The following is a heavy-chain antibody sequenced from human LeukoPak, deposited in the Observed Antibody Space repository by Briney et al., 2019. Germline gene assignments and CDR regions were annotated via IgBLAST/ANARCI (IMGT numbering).Heavy chain of an antibody. Sequence: VKVSCKVSGHTLTELSIHWVRPAPGKGLEWLGGFDIEDEKRWYERKFRGRVTVTEDTSIDTAYMELSGLTSDDTAVYFCTTEYMTSAWRWGYWGQGTLVVVSS. D-gene: IGHD3-16*01. V-gene: IGHV1-24*01. CDR3: TTEYMTSAWRWGY. J-gene: IGHJ4*02. CDR2: FDIEDEKR. CDR1: GHTLTELS.